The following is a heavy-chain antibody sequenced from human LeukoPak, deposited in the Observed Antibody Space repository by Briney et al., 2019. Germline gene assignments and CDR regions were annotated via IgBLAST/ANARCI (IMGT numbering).Heavy chain of an antibody. Sequence: PGGFLRLSCTASGFTFSSYEMNWVRQAPGKGLEWVSYISSSGSTIYYADSVKGRFTISRDNAKNSLYLQMNSLRAEDTAVYYCAKDLHYGSADYWGQGTLVTVSS. CDR3: AKDLHYGSADY. D-gene: IGHD3-10*01. J-gene: IGHJ4*02. CDR1: GFTFSSYE. V-gene: IGHV3-48*03. CDR2: ISSSGSTI.